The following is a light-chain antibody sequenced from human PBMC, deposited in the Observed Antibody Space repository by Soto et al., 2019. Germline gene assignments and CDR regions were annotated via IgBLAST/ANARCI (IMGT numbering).Light chain of an antibody. CDR2: DVS. Sequence: QSVLTQPASVSGSPGQSITISCTGTSSDVGGYNYVSWYQQHPGKAPKLMIYDVSNRPSGVSNRFSGSKSGNTASLTISGLQAEDEADYYCSSYTSSSSPYVFGTGPKV. CDR3: SSYTSSSSPYV. J-gene: IGLJ1*01. V-gene: IGLV2-14*01. CDR1: SSDVGGYNY.